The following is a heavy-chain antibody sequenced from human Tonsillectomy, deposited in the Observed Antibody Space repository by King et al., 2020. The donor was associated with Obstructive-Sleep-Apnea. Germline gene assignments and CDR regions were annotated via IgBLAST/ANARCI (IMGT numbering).Heavy chain of an antibody. V-gene: IGHV3-13*01. J-gene: IGHJ3*02. CDR3: ARSTSRGWYGNDAFDI. CDR2: IGTAGDT. Sequence: VQLVESGGGLVQPGGSLRLSCAASGFTFSSYDMHWVRQATGKGLEWVSAIGTAGDTYYPGSVKGRFTISRENAKNSLYLQMNSLRAGDTAVYYCARSTSRGWYGNDAFDIWGQGTMVTVS. D-gene: IGHD6-19*01. CDR1: GFTFSSYD.